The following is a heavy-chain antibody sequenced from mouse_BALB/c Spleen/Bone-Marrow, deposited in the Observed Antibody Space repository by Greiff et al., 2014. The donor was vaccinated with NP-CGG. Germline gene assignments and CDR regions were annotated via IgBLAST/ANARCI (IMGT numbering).Heavy chain of an antibody. V-gene: IGHV1-54*01. CDR2: INPGSGGT. CDR1: GYTFTNYF. J-gene: IGHJ4*01. CDR3: ARWDYAMDY. Sequence: QVQLKESEAELVRPGASVKVSCKASGYTFTNYFIEWVKQRPGQGLEWIGVINPGSGGTNYNEKFKGKATLTADKSSSTAYMQLSSLTSDDSAVYFCARWDYAMDYWGQGTSVTVSS.